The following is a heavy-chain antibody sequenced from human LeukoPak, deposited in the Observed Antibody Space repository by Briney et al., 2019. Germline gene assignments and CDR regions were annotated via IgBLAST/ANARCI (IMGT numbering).Heavy chain of an antibody. Sequence: GGSLRLSCAGSGFTFNNYAMSWVRQAPGKGLEWVSVISGSGGNTYYADSVKGRFTISRDNSKNTLYLQVNSLRAEDTAVYYRAKASSYGGNSKWFDPWGQGTLVTVSS. D-gene: IGHD4-23*01. CDR3: AKASSYGGNSKWFDP. CDR1: GFTFNNYA. J-gene: IGHJ5*02. CDR2: ISGSGGNT. V-gene: IGHV3-23*01.